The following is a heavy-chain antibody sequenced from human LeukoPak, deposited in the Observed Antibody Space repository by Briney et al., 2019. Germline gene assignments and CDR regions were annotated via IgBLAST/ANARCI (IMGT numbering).Heavy chain of an antibody. D-gene: IGHD3-10*02. CDR3: IRETHVGLHLEY. V-gene: IGHV3-74*03. J-gene: IGHJ4*02. Sequence: GRSLRLSCTASGFTFTTYWMHWVRQAAGKGLVWVARINTDGRVTTYAESVKGRFTVSRDNAENTLYLEMNNLRPEDTAVYYCIRETHVGLHLEYWGQGTLATVTS. CDR2: INTDGRVT. CDR1: GFTFTTYW.